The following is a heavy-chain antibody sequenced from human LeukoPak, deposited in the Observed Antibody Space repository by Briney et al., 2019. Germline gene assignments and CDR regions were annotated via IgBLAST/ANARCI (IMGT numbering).Heavy chain of an antibody. CDR3: ARGNVLRYFDWLYYYYYYMDV. D-gene: IGHD3-9*01. J-gene: IGHJ6*03. CDR2: IYSSGST. V-gene: IGHV4-59*12. CDR1: GGSISSNY. Sequence: SETLSLTCTVSGGSISSNYWSWIRQPPGKGLEWIGYIYSSGSTNYNPSLKSRVTISVDTSMYQFSLKLSSVTAADTAVYYCARGNVLRYFDWLYYYYYYMDVWGKGTTVTVSS.